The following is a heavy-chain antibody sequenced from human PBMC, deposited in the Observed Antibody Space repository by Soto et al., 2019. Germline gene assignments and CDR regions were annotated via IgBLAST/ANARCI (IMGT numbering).Heavy chain of an antibody. Sequence: SVKVSCKASGGTFSGYTISWVRQAPGQGLEWMGRIIPILGIANYAQKFQGRVTITADKSTSTAYMELSSLRSEDTAVYYRARDLSGSYEDYFDYWGQGTLVTVSS. J-gene: IGHJ4*02. CDR3: ARDLSGSYEDYFDY. D-gene: IGHD1-26*01. CDR2: IIPILGIA. V-gene: IGHV1-69*04. CDR1: GGTFSGYT.